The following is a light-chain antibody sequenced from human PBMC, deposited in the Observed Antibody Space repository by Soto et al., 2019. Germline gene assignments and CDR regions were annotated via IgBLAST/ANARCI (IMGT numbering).Light chain of an antibody. CDR3: QQTYSSPRK. Sequence: MQITACPSCLSGHVGHTATTTFRTGQRIENYLNWYQLKPGKAPNLLIYSDSSLQSGVPSRFSGTGSGTDFTLTISSLRPEDFATYSCQQTYSSPRKFGQGTKVDIK. CDR1: QRIENY. V-gene: IGKV1-39*01. J-gene: IGKJ1*01. CDR2: SDS.